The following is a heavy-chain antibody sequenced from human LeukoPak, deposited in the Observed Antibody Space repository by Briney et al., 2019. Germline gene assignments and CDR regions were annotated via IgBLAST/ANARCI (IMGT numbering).Heavy chain of an antibody. CDR3: AREGYYGSGSYSPYYYYYMDV. Sequence: ASVKVSCKASGYTFTSYGISWVRQAPGQGLEWMGWISAYNGNTNYAQKPQGRVTMTTDTSTSTAYMELRSLRSDDTAVYYCAREGYYGSGSYSPYYYYYMDVWGKGTTVTISS. J-gene: IGHJ6*03. CDR2: ISAYNGNT. D-gene: IGHD3-10*01. CDR1: GYTFTSYG. V-gene: IGHV1-18*01.